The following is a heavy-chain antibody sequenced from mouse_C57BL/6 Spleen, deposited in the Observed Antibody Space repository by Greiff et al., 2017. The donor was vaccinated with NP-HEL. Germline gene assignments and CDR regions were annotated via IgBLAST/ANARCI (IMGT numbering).Heavy chain of an antibody. V-gene: IGHV1-82*01. Sequence: LEESGPELVKPGASVKISCKASGYAFSSSWMNWVKQRPGKGLEWIGRIYPGDGDTNYNGKFKGKATLTADKSSSTAYMQLSSLTSEDSAVYFCARGTTVVLDYWGQSTTLSVSS. J-gene: IGHJ2*01. CDR3: ARGTTVVLDY. D-gene: IGHD1-1*01. CDR2: IYPGDGDT. CDR1: GYAFSSSW.